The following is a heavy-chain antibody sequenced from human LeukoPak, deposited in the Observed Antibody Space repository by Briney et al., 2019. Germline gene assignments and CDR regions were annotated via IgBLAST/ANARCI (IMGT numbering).Heavy chain of an antibody. CDR1: GFMFSSYW. D-gene: IGHD2-2*01. CDR2: INSDGSST. J-gene: IGHJ3*02. CDR3: ARGPGAFDI. V-gene: IGHV3-74*01. Sequence: GGSLRLSCVASGFMFSSYWMNWVRQAPGKGLGWVSRINSDGSSTSYADSVKGRFTISRDNAKNTLFPQMNSLRAEDTAVYYCARGPGAFDIRGQGTMVTVSS.